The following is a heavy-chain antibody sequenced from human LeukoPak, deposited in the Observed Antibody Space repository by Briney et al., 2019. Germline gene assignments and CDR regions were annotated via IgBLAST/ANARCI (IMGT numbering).Heavy chain of an antibody. Sequence: PGGSLRLSCAASGFTFSSYSMNWVRQAPGKGLEWVSYISSSSSTIYYADSVKGRFTISRDNAKNSLYLQMNSLRAEDTAVYYCARAYDYYDFWSGSFDYWGQGTLVTVSS. J-gene: IGHJ4*02. CDR3: ARAYDYYDFWSGSFDY. CDR1: GFTFSSYS. D-gene: IGHD3-3*01. V-gene: IGHV3-48*01. CDR2: ISSSSSTI.